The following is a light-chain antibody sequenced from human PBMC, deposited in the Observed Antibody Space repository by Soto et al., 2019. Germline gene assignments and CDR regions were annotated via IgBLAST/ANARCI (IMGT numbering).Light chain of an antibody. V-gene: IGKV3-11*01. Sequence: EIVLTQSPATLSLSPGERATLSCRPVKSVAGYLAWYQQKPGQAPRPLIYNASNRATGIPARFSGSGSGTDFTLTISSLEPEDFAVYYCQQRSNWPPWTFGQGTKVEIK. J-gene: IGKJ1*01. CDR3: QQRSNWPPWT. CDR1: KSVAGY. CDR2: NAS.